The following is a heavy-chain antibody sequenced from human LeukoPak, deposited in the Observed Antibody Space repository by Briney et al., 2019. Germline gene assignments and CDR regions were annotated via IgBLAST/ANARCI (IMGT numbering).Heavy chain of an antibody. J-gene: IGHJ4*02. Sequence: GWSQRLSCAGCGFTLDDYGMSWVRQPPGKGLEWVSGINWNGGSTGYADSVKGRFTISRDNAKNSLYLQMNSLRAEDTALYYCARARGSGSYPLDYWGQGTLVTVSS. V-gene: IGHV3-20*04. D-gene: IGHD1-26*01. CDR3: ARARGSGSYPLDY. CDR1: GFTLDDYG. CDR2: INWNGGST.